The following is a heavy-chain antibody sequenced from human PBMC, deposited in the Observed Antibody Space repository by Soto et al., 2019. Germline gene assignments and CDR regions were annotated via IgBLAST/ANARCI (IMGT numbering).Heavy chain of an antibody. V-gene: IGHV3-23*01. Sequence: EVQLLESGGGLVQPGGSLRLSCAASGFTFSTYAMSWVRQAPGKGLEWVSAISGSGGSTYYADSVTGRFTISRDNSKNTLYLQVNSLRAEDTGVYYCAKVYYNFWSGYDYWGQGALVTVSS. CDR1: GFTFSTYA. J-gene: IGHJ4*02. D-gene: IGHD3-3*01. CDR3: AKVYYNFWSGYDY. CDR2: ISGSGGST.